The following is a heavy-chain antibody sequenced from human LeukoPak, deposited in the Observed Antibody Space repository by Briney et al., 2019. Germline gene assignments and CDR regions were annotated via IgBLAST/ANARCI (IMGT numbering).Heavy chain of an antibody. CDR3: AREGGATQPFDY. CDR2: IYYSGST. Sequence: SETLSLTCAVSGYSISSGYYWSWIRQPPGKGLEWIGYIYYSGSTNYNPSLKSRVTISVDTSKNQFSLKLSSVTAADTAVYYCAREGGATQPFDYWGQGTLVTVSS. CDR1: GYSISSGYY. V-gene: IGHV4-38-2*02. J-gene: IGHJ4*02. D-gene: IGHD1-26*01.